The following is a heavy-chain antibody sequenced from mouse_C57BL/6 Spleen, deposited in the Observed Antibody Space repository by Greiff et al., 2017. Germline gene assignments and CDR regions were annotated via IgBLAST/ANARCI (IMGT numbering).Heavy chain of an antibody. D-gene: IGHD1-1*02. CDR2: IHPNSGST. CDR1: GYTFTSYW. Sequence: VQLQQPGAELVKPGASVKLSCKASGYTFTSYWMHWVKQRPGQGLEWIGMIHPNSGSTNYNEKFKSKATLTVDKSSSTAYMQLSSLTSEDSAVYYCAREGVATRYAMDYWGQGTSVTVSS. CDR3: AREGVATRYAMDY. J-gene: IGHJ4*01. V-gene: IGHV1-64*01.